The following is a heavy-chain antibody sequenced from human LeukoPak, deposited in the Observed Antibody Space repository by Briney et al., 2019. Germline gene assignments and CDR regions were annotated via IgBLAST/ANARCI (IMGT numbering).Heavy chain of an antibody. CDR1: GFTFSSYA. CDR3: AKRISYYFDY. V-gene: IGHV3-23*01. J-gene: IGHJ4*02. CDR2: ISGSGGST. Sequence: GGSLRLSCAASGFTFSSYAMSWVRQAPGKGLEWVSTISGSGGSTYYADSVKGRFTISRDNSKNTLYLQINCLRADDTAVYYCAKRISYYFDYWGQGTLVTVSS.